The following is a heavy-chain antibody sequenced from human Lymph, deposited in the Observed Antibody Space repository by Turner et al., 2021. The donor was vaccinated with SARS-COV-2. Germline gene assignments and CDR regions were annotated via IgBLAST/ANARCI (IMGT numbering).Heavy chain of an antibody. J-gene: IGHJ6*02. V-gene: IGHV1-69*01. Sequence: QVQLVQSGAEVKKPGSSVKVSCKASGGTFSSHVISWVRQAPGQGLEWMGGIIPMFGTANYAQKFQGRVTITADESTSTAYMELTSLRSEDTAVYYCARVGSSVVPYYYYGMDVCGQGTTVTVSS. CDR2: IIPMFGTA. CDR3: ARVGSSVVPYYYYGMDV. D-gene: IGHD3-22*01. CDR1: GGTFSSHV.